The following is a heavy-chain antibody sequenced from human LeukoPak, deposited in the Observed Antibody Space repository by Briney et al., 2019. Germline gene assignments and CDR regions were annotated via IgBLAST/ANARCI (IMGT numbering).Heavy chain of an antibody. CDR2: ISSSGSTI. D-gene: IGHD3-22*01. V-gene: IGHV3-48*03. CDR3: AKGLPQRDYYDSSGYWTLVPFDY. J-gene: IGHJ4*02. Sequence: GGSLRLSCAASGFTFSSYEMNWVRQAPGKGLEWVSYISSSGSTIYYADSVKGRFTISRDNSKNTLYLQMNSLRAEDTAVYYCAKGLPQRDYYDSSGYWTLVPFDYWGQGTLVTVSS. CDR1: GFTFSSYE.